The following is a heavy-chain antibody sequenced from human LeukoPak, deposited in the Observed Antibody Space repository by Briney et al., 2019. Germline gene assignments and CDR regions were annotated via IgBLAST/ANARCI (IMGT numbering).Heavy chain of an antibody. J-gene: IGHJ4*02. CDR2: ISYDGSNK. Sequence: GRSLRLSCAASGFTFSSYAMHWVRQAPGKGLERVAVISYDGSNKYYADSVKGRFTISRDNSKNTLYLQMNSLRAEDTAVYYCARARAVAGLYYFDYWGQGTLVTVSS. CDR3: ARARAVAGLYYFDY. CDR1: GFTFSSYA. D-gene: IGHD6-19*01. V-gene: IGHV3-30*04.